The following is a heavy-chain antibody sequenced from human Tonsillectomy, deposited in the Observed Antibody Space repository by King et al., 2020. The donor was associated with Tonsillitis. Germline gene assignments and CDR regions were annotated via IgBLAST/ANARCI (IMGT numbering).Heavy chain of an antibody. CDR3: VRDSFVDYRYYGMDV. J-gene: IGHJ6*02. CDR2: INTDGSSR. CDR1: GFTFSRYW. D-gene: IGHD3-10*01. V-gene: IGHV3-74*01. Sequence: VQLVESGGGLVQPGGSLRLSCAASGFTFSRYWMHWVRQGPGKGLMWVSRINTDGSSRSYADSVKGRFTISRDNAKNTLYLQMNSLRAEDTAVYYCVRDSFVDYRYYGMDVWGQGTTVTVSS.